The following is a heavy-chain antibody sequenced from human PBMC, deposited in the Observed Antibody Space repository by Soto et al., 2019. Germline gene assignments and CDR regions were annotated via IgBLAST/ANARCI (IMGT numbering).Heavy chain of an antibody. CDR3: ARGRGRYYDYVLGSYRYGSYFDY. J-gene: IGHJ4*02. D-gene: IGHD3-16*02. Sequence: QVQLQQWGAGLLKPSETLSLTCAVYGGSFSGYYWSWIRQPPGKGLEWIGEINHSGSTNYNPSLKSRVTISVDTSKNQFSLKLSSVTAADTAVYYCARGRGRYYDYVLGSYRYGSYFDYWGQGTLVTVSS. CDR1: GGSFSGYY. CDR2: INHSGST. V-gene: IGHV4-34*01.